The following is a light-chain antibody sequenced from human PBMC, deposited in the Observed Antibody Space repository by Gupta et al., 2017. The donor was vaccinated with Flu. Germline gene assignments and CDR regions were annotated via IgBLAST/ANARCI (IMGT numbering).Light chain of an antibody. V-gene: IGLV3-21*02. Sequence: SYVLTQPPPLSVAPGLTARITCAGNNIGRETVHWYQQKPGQAPVLVVCDDSDRPSGIPERFSGSNSGNMATLTISRVEDGDEADYYCQVWDTNNDHWVFGGGTMLTVL. CDR1: NIGRET. J-gene: IGLJ3*02. CDR2: DDS. CDR3: QVWDTNNDHWV.